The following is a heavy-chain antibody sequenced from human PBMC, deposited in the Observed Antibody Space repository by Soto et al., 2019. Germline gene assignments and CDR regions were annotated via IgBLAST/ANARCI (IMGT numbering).Heavy chain of an antibody. CDR3: ARGGRDGYNEALFDY. CDR1: GGTFSSYA. J-gene: IGHJ4*02. D-gene: IGHD5-12*01. CDR2: IIPIFGTA. Sequence: QVQLVQSGAEVKKPGSSVKVSCKASGGTFSSYAISWVRQAPGQGLEWMGGIIPIFGTANYAQEFQGRGTITADESTSTAYMELSSLRSEDTAVYYCARGGRDGYNEALFDYWGQGTLVTVSS. V-gene: IGHV1-69*01.